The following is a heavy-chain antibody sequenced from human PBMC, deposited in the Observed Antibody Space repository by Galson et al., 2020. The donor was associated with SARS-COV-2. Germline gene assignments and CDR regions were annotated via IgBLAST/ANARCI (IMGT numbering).Heavy chain of an antibody. V-gene: IGHV3-30*18. J-gene: IGHJ5*02. Sequence: GGSLRLSCPASGSSFSRHAMHCVRPAPGKWLEWVALISHDRSRQYSTDSRFAISRDNSGNTVYLEMNSLRLEDTALYYCAKAGTSYIDYGGGDLWGQGTLGTVYS. CDR2: ISHDRSRQ. CDR1: GSSFSRHA. CDR3: AKAGTSYIDYGGGDL. D-gene: IGHD4-17*01.